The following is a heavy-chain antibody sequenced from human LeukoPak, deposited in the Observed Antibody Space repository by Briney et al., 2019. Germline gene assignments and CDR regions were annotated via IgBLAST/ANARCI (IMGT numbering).Heavy chain of an antibody. V-gene: IGHV1-46*01. CDR2: INPSGGST. J-gene: IGHJ4*02. CDR3: ARSIVVVPAAIHALDY. D-gene: IGHD2-2*02. Sequence: ASVRVSCKASGYTFTSYYMHWVRQAPGQGLEWMGIINPSGGSTSYAQKFQGRVTMTRDMSTSTVYMELSSLRSEDTAVYYCARSIVVVPAAIHALDYRGQGTLVTVSS. CDR1: GYTFTSYY.